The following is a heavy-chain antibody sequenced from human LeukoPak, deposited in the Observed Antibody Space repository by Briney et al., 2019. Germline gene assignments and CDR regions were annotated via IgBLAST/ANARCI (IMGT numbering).Heavy chain of an antibody. CDR1: GGSISSYY. V-gene: IGHV4-59*01. CDR2: IYYSGST. D-gene: IGHD4-17*01. Sequence: SETLSLTCTVSGGSISSYYWSWIRQPPGKGLEWIGYIYYSGSTNYNPSLKSRVTISVDTSKNQFSLKLSSVTAADTAVYYCARAVDYGDYADYYYGMDVWGQGTTVTVSS. J-gene: IGHJ6*02. CDR3: ARAVDYGDYADYYYGMDV.